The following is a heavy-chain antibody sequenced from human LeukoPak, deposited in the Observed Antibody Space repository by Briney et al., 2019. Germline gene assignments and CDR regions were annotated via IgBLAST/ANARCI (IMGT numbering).Heavy chain of an antibody. D-gene: IGHD2-15*01. CDR3: AKDARYCSGGSCSSGWSDP. CDR2: ISYDGSNK. V-gene: IGHV3-30-3*01. CDR1: GFTFSSYA. Sequence: QPGGSLRLSCAASGFTFSSYAMHWVRQAPGKGLEWVAVISYDGSNKYYADSVKGRFTISRDNSKNTLYLQMNSLRAEDTAVYYCAKDARYCSGGSCSSGWSDPWGQGTLVTVSS. J-gene: IGHJ5*02.